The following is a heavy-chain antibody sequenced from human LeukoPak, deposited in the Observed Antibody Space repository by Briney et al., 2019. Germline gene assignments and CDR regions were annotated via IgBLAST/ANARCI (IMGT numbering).Heavy chain of an antibody. CDR2: IYPGDSDT. CDR1: RYSFTGYW. V-gene: IGHV5-51*01. CDR3: ARRDLLRLGGLSSFDY. J-gene: IGHJ4*02. Sequence: GESLKISCKGSRYSFTGYWIGWVRQMPGKGLEWMGIIYPGDSDTRYSPSFQGQVTISADKSISTAYLQWSSLKASDTAMYYCARRDLLRLGGLSSFDYWGQGTLVTVSS. D-gene: IGHD3-16*02.